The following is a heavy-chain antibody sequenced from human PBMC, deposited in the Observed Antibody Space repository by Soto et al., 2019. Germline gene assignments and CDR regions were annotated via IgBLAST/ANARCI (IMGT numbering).Heavy chain of an antibody. V-gene: IGHV1-18*01. Sequence: ASVKVSCKASGYTFTSYGISWVRQAPGQGLEWMGWISAYNGNTNYAQKLQGRVTMTTDTSTSTAYMELRSLRSDDTAVYYCARDGYDFWSGYYGGDPWGQGTLVTVS. D-gene: IGHD3-3*01. J-gene: IGHJ5*02. CDR2: ISAYNGNT. CDR1: GYTFTSYG. CDR3: ARDGYDFWSGYYGGDP.